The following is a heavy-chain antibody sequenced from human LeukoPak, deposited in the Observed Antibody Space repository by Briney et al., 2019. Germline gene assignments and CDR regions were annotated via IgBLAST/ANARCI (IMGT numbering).Heavy chain of an antibody. Sequence: ASVKVSCKASGGTFSSYATSWVRQAPGQGLEWMGGIIPIFGTANYAQKFQGRVTITTDESTSTAYMELSSLRSEDTAVYYCATQGRYSSGRHGYFDYWGQGTLVTVSS. V-gene: IGHV1-69*05. J-gene: IGHJ4*02. CDR2: IIPIFGTA. D-gene: IGHD6-19*01. CDR1: GGTFSSYA. CDR3: ATQGRYSSGRHGYFDY.